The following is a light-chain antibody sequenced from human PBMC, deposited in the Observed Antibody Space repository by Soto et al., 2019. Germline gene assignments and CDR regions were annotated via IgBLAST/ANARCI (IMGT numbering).Light chain of an antibody. J-gene: IGLJ2*01. V-gene: IGLV3-21*04. CDR3: HVCDSSSDHPVV. Sequence: SYELTQPPSVSVAPGKTARITCGGNNIGSKSVHWYQQKPGQAPVLVIYYDSDRPSGIPERFAGSNSGNTATLTISRVEAGDESDYYCHVCDSSSDHPVVFGGGTKLTVL. CDR1: NIGSKS. CDR2: YDS.